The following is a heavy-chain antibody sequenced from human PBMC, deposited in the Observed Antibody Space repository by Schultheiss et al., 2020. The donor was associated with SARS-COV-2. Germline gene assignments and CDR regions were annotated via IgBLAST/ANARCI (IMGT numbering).Heavy chain of an antibody. Sequence: SETLSLTCAVSGGSISSSNWWSWVRQPPGKGLEWIGEIYHSGSTNYNPSLKSRVTISVDKSKNQFSLKLSSVTAADTAVYYCARGGPYSSSWYEKYGMDVWGQGTTVTVSS. D-gene: IGHD6-13*01. CDR1: GGSISSSNW. J-gene: IGHJ6*02. CDR3: ARGGPYSSSWYEKYGMDV. CDR2: IYHSGST. V-gene: IGHV4-4*02.